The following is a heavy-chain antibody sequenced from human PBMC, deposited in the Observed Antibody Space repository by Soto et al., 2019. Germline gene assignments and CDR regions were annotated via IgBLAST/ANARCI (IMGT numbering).Heavy chain of an antibody. D-gene: IGHD2-21*02. Sequence: EVQLWESGGGLVQPGGSLRLSCAASGFTFSSYAMTWVRQAPGKGLEWVSAFSGSGGSTYYADSVKGRFTISRDNSKNALYLQMNSLRAEDTAVYYCAKDLACGGDCYWGYHWGQGTLVTVSS. V-gene: IGHV3-23*01. J-gene: IGHJ5*02. CDR1: GFTFSSYA. CDR3: AKDLACGGDCYWGYH. CDR2: FSGSGGST.